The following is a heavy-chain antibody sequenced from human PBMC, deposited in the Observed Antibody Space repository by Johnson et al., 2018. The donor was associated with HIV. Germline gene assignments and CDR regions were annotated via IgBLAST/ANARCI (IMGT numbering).Heavy chain of an antibody. Sequence: QEKLVESGGGVVQPGRSLRLSCAASGFTFSSYAMHWVRQAPGKGLEWVAVISYDGSHKYYADSVKVRFSLSRDISKNTLYLQMNRLRTEDTALYYCAKLVGATHPLDIWGQGTMVTVSS. V-gene: IGHV3-30*18. D-gene: IGHD1-26*01. J-gene: IGHJ3*02. CDR1: GFTFSSYA. CDR3: AKLVGATHPLDI. CDR2: ISYDGSHK.